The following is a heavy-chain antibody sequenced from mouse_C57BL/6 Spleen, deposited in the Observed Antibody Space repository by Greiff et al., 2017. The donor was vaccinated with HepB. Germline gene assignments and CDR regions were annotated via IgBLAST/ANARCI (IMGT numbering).Heavy chain of an antibody. CDR1: GYTFTSYW. CDR2: IYPGNSDT. J-gene: IGHJ4*01. Sequence: EVQLQQSGTVLARPGASVKMSCKTSGYTFTSYWMHWVKQRPGQGLEWIGAIYPGNSDTSYNQKFKGKAKLTAVTSASTAYMELSSLTNEDSAVYYCTRGDYYGSSQYYYAMDYWGQGTSVTVSS. CDR3: TRGDYYGSSQYYYAMDY. D-gene: IGHD1-1*01. V-gene: IGHV1-5*01.